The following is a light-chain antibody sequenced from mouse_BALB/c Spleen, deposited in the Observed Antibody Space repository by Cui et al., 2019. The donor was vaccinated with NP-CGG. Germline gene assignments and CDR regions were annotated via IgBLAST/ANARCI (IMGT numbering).Light chain of an antibody. CDR2: ATN. Sequence: QSVVTQESALTTSPGETVTLTGRSSTGAVTTNNYANWVQEKPDHLFTGLIGATNNRAPGVPARFSGSLIGDKAALTITGAQTEDEAIYFCALWYSNHWVFGGGTKLTVL. CDR3: ALWYSNHWV. V-gene: IGLV1*01. J-gene: IGLJ1*01. CDR1: TGAVTTNNY.